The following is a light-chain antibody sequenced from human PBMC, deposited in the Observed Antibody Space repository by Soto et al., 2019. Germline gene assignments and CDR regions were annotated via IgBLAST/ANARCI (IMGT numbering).Light chain of an antibody. CDR2: GAS. CDR1: QSVSSN. J-gene: IGKJ2*01. Sequence: EIVMTQSPATLSVSPGERATLSCRASQSVSSNLAWYQQKPGQAPRLLISGASTRATGIPGRVSGSGSGTEFTLTISSLQSEDFAVYYCQQYNSWPPYTFGQGTKLEIK. CDR3: QQYNSWPPYT. V-gene: IGKV3-15*01.